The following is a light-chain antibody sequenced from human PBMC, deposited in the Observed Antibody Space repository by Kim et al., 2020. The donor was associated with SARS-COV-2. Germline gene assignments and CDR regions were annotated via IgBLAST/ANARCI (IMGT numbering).Light chain of an antibody. CDR1: KLGDKY. Sequence: ESPGHKASITCSGDKLGDKYASWYQQKPGQSPVVVIFRDNRRPSGIPERFSGSNSGNTATLTISGTQAMDEADYYCQAWDSSIYVFGTGTKVTVL. V-gene: IGLV3-1*01. CDR3: QAWDSSIYV. CDR2: RDN. J-gene: IGLJ1*01.